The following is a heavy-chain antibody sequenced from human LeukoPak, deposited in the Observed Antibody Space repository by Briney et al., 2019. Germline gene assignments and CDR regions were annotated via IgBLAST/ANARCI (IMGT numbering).Heavy chain of an antibody. CDR2: ISSSSSYI. Sequence: PGGSLRLSCAASGFTFSSYSMNWVRQAPGKGLEWVSSISSSSSYIYYADSVKGRFTISRDNAKNSLYLQMNSLRAEDTAVYYCVREYCSSTSCYLSDYYYGMDVWGKGTTVTVSS. J-gene: IGHJ6*04. CDR1: GFTFSSYS. V-gene: IGHV3-21*01. CDR3: VREYCSSTSCYLSDYYYGMDV. D-gene: IGHD2-2*01.